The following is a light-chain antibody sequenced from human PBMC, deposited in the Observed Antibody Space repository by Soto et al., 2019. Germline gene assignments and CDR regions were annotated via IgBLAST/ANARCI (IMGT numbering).Light chain of an antibody. CDR2: DAS. CDR3: QQKKTYSWT. J-gene: IGKJ1*01. Sequence: DIQMTQSPSTLSASVGERVTISCRANQSINYLLVWCQQKPGKAPKLLIYDASTLESGVPSRFRGSGSGTEFTLTISSLQPDDFATYYCQQKKTYSWTFGQGTKVEIK. CDR1: QSINYL. V-gene: IGKV1-5*01.